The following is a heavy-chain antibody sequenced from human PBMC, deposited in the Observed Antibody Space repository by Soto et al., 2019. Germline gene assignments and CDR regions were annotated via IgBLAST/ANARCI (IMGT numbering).Heavy chain of an antibody. J-gene: IGHJ3*02. CDR1: GGSISSGDYY. Sequence: QVQLQESGPGLVKPSQTLSLTCTVSGGSISSGDYYWSWIRQPPGKGLEWIGYIYYNGSTYYNPSLASRVNISVDTSKNQFSLKLSSVTAAGTAVYYCARDSGGIRWATDAFDIWGQGTMVTVSS. CDR2: IYYNGST. CDR3: ARDSGGIRWATDAFDI. D-gene: IGHD4-17*01. V-gene: IGHV4-30-4*01.